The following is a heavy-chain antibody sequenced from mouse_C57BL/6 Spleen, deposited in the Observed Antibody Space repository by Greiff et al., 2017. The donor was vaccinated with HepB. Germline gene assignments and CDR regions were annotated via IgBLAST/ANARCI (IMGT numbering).Heavy chain of an antibody. V-gene: IGHV1-26*01. J-gene: IGHJ2*01. CDR1: GYTFTDYY. CDR2: INPNNGGT. CDR3: ARSPGYGDY. Sequence: VQLQQSGPELVKPGASVKISCKASGYTFTDYYMNWVKQSHGKSLEWIGDINPNNGGTSYNQKFKGKATLTVDKSSSTAYMELRSLTSEDSAVYYCARSPGYGDYWGQGTTLTVSS. D-gene: IGHD2-2*01.